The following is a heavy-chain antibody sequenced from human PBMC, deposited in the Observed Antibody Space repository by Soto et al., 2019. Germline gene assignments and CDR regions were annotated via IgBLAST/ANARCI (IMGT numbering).Heavy chain of an antibody. D-gene: IGHD3-10*01. V-gene: IGHV3-23*01. J-gene: IGHJ6*02. CDR3: AKEVAYYGSGSLPGYYGMDV. Sequence: PGGSLRLSCAASGFTFSSYAMSWVRQAPGKGLEWVSAISGSGGSTYYADSGKGRFTISRDNSKNTLHLQMTSLRAGDTAVYYCAKEVAYYGSGSLPGYYGMDVWGRGTTVTV. CDR1: GFTFSSYA. CDR2: ISGSGGST.